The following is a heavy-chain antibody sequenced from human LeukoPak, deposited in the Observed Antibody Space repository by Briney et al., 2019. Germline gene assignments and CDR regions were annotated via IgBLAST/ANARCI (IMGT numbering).Heavy chain of an antibody. J-gene: IGHJ6*02. V-gene: IGHV1-18*01. D-gene: IGHD3-10*01. Sequence: ASVKVSCKASGYTFTSYGISWVRQAPGQGLEWMGRISGYNGNTNYAQKLQGRVTMTTDTSTSTAYMELRSLRSDDTAVYYCAKEQESGIYGMDVWGQGTTVTVSS. CDR1: GYTFTSYG. CDR3: AKEQESGIYGMDV. CDR2: ISGYNGNT.